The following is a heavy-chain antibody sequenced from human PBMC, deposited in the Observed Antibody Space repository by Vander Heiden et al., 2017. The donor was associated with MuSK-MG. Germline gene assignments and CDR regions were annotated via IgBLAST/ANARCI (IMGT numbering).Heavy chain of an antibody. V-gene: IGHV1-18*04. CDR3: ARVIPRITIFSMGDAFDI. CDR2: ISAYNGNT. J-gene: IGHJ3*02. Sequence: QVQLVQSGAEVKKPGASVKVSCKASGYTFTSYGISWVRQAPGQGLEWMGWISAYNGNTNYAQKLQGRVTMTTDTSTSTAYMELRSLRSDDTAVYYCARVIPRITIFSMGDAFDIWGQGTMVTVSS. D-gene: IGHD3-9*01. CDR1: GYTFTSYG.